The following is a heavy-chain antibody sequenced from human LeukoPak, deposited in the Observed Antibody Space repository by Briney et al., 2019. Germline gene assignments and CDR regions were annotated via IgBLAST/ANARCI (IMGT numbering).Heavy chain of an antibody. CDR1: GFTFSSYA. CDR2: INPGGAGT. D-gene: IGHD4-11*01. J-gene: IGHJ4*02. V-gene: IGHV3-23*01. CDR3: AKDLSFDYNYFDY. Sequence: GGSLRLSCAASGFTFSSYAMSWVRQAPGKGLEWVSAINPGGAGTYYTDSVKGRFTISRDKSKNTVFLQMNSLRADDTAVYFCAKDLSFDYNYFDYWGQGTLVTVSS.